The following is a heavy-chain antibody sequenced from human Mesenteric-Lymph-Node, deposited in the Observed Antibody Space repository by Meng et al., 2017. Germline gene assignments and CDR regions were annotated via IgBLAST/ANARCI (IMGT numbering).Heavy chain of an antibody. D-gene: IGHD1-26*01. CDR1: GCSVSSGSYY. J-gene: IGHJ4*02. CDR2: IYYSGNT. Sequence: AAVPGLVRPSEPLSLTCTVSGCSVSSGSYYWTWIRQPPGNGLEWIGYIYYSGNTNYNPSLKSRVTISVDTSKNQFSLNLSSVTAADTAIYYCASWVGATKFDYWGQGTLVTVSS. CDR3: ASWVGATKFDY. V-gene: IGHV4-61*01.